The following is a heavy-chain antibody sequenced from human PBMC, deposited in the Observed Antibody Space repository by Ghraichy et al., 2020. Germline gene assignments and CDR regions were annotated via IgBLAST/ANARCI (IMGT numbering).Heavy chain of an antibody. J-gene: IGHJ5*02. CDR1: GDSLYNYY. D-gene: IGHD3-3*01. Sequence: SETLSLTCTVSGDSLYNYYWSWIRQPPGKALESIGSIYYTGSTKYNPSLKSRVTMSVDTSKNQFSVKLRSVTAADPAIYYCARSGERDHWSGWRFDPWGQGTLVTVSS. CDR3: ARSGERDHWSGWRFDP. V-gene: IGHV4-59*01. CDR2: IYYTGST.